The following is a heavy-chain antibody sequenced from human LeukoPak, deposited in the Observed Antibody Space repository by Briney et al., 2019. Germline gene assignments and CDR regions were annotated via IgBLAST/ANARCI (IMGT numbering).Heavy chain of an antibody. CDR3: ARDRAYYYGMDV. J-gene: IGHJ6*02. D-gene: IGHD3-10*01. Sequence: GGSLRLSCAASGFTFSSYAMSWVRQAPGKGLEWVANIKQDGSEKYYVDSVKGRFTISRDNAKNSLYLQMNSLRAEDTAVYYCARDRAYYYGMDVWGQGTTVTVSS. CDR2: IKQDGSEK. CDR1: GFTFSSYA. V-gene: IGHV3-7*01.